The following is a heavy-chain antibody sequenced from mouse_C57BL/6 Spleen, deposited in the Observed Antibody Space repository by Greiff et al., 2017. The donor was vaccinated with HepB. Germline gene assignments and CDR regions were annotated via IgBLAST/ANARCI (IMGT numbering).Heavy chain of an antibody. CDR1: GYTFTSYW. J-gene: IGHJ4*01. Sequence: QVQLKQPGAELVRPGSSVKLSCKASGYTFTSYWMHWVKQRPIQGLEWIGNIDPSDSETHYNQKFKDKATLTVDKSSSTAYMQLSSLTSEDSAVYYCANWDDAMDYWGQGTSVTVSS. CDR3: ANWDDAMDY. V-gene: IGHV1-52*01. D-gene: IGHD4-1*01. CDR2: IDPSDSET.